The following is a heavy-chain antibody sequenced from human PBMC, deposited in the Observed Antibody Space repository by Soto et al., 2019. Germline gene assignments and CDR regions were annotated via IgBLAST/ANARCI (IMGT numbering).Heavy chain of an antibody. CDR3: AREGRAMGAGVITSYYFDY. V-gene: IGHV4-31*03. Sequence: SETLSLTCTVSGGSISSGGYYWSWIRQHPGKGLEWIGYIYYSGSTYYNPSLKSRGNISVETSKNQFSLKLSSVTAADTAVYYCAREGRAMGAGVITSYYFDYWGQGTLVTVSS. CDR1: GGSISSGGYY. CDR2: IYYSGST. J-gene: IGHJ4*02. D-gene: IGHD3-22*01.